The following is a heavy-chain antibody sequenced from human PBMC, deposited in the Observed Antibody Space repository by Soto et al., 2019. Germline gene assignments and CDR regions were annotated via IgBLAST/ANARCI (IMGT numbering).Heavy chain of an antibody. V-gene: IGHV1-2*04. CDR1: GYTFTGYY. D-gene: IGHD2-8*01. CDR2: INPNSGGT. CDR3: ARAPMTDGLNWFDP. J-gene: IGHJ5*02. Sequence: VKVSCKASGYTFTGYYMHWVRQAPGQGLEWMGWINPNSGGTNYAQKFQGWVTMTTDTSTSTAYMELRSLRSDDTAVYYCARAPMTDGLNWFDPWGQGTLVTVSS.